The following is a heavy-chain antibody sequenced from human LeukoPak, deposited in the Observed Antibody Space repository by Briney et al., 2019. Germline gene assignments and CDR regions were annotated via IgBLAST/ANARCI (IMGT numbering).Heavy chain of an antibody. CDR3: ARDLYGGNSGDYFQH. CDR2: ISSNSDYI. Sequence: GGSLRLSCAASEFMFSIYSMSWVRQAPGKGLEWVSSISSNSDYIYYADSVKGRFTISRDNAKNTLYLQMNSLRAEDTAVYHCARDLYGGNSGDYFQHWGQGTLVTVSS. CDR1: EFMFSIYS. J-gene: IGHJ1*01. V-gene: IGHV3-21*01. D-gene: IGHD4-23*01.